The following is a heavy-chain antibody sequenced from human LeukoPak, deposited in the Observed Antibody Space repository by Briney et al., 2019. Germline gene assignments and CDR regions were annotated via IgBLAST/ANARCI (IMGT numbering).Heavy chain of an antibody. CDR3: ARGYYYDSSGWFDP. CDR2: INHSGST. Sequence: ASETLSLTCAVYGGSFSGYYWSWIRQPPGKGLEWIGEINHSGSTNYNPSLKSRVTISVDTSKNQFSLKLSSVTAADTAVYYCARGYYYDSSGWFDPWGQGTLVTVSS. CDR1: GGSFSGYY. V-gene: IGHV4-34*01. J-gene: IGHJ5*02. D-gene: IGHD3-22*01.